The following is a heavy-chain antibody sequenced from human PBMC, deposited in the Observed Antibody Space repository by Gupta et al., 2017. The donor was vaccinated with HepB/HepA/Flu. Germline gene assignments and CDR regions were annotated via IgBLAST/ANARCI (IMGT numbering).Heavy chain of an antibody. CDR2: ISYEGGNK. D-gene: IGHD4-11*01. CDR1: GFTFGIHA. V-gene: IGHV3-30*04. Sequence: QVQLVQSGGGVVQPGRSLRLSCRASGFTFGIHAMHWVRQAPGKGLEWVGLISYEGGNKYYADSVKGRFSISRDNSKNTLYLQMNNLRGEDTAFYYCASSPSSGSVTTDYWGQGTLVTVSS. CDR3: ASSPSSGSVTTDY. J-gene: IGHJ4*02.